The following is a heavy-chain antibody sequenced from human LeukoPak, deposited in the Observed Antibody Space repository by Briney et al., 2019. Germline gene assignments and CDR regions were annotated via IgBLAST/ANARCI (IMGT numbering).Heavy chain of an antibody. Sequence: SETLSLTCTVSGGSISSGGYYWSWIRQHPGKGLEWIGYIYYSGSTYYNPSLKSRVTISVDTSKNQFSLKLSSVTAADTAVYYCAKDRWLLRGDAFDIWGPGTMVTVSS. CDR1: GGSISSGGYY. CDR2: IYYSGST. CDR3: AKDRWLLRGDAFDI. D-gene: IGHD2-15*01. V-gene: IGHV4-31*03. J-gene: IGHJ3*02.